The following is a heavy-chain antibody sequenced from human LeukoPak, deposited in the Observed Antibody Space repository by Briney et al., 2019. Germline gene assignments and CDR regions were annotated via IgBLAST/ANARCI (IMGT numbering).Heavy chain of an antibody. V-gene: IGHV3-23*01. CDR2: ISGSGSTT. D-gene: IGHD3-22*01. CDR3: ARYYDSSGYYGLHDN. CDR1: GFTFNNYA. Sequence: PGGSLRLSCAASGFTFNNYAMSWVRQAPGKGLEWVSGISGSGSTTYYADSVKGRFTISRDNSKNTLYLQMSGLRAEDTAIYHCARYYDSSGYYGLHDNWGQGTLVTVSS. J-gene: IGHJ4*02.